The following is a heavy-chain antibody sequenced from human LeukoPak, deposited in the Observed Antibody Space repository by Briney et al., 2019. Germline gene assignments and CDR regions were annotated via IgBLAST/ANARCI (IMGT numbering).Heavy chain of an antibody. V-gene: IGHV1-18*01. CDR1: GYTFTSYG. CDR2: ISAYNGNT. J-gene: IGHJ4*02. D-gene: IGHD2-2*01. CDR3: ARADIVVEPAAIDY. Sequence: ASVKVSCKASGYTFTSYGISWVRQAPGQGLEWMGWISAYNGNTNYAQKLQGRVTMTTDTSTSTAYMELRSLRSDDTAVYYCARADIVVEPAAIDYWGQGTLVTVSS.